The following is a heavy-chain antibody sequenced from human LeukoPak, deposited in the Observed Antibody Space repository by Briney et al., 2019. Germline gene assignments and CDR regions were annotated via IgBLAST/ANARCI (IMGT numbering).Heavy chain of an antibody. CDR1: GFTFSSYW. V-gene: IGHV3-7*01. J-gene: IGHJ6*03. Sequence: GGSLRLSCAASGFTFSSYWMSWVRQAPGKGLEWVANIKQDGSEKYYVDSVKGRFTISRDNAKNSLYLQMNSLRAEDTAVYYCARGPPTVAAAGTFYYYYYMDVWGKGTTVTVSS. CDR2: IKQDGSEK. CDR3: ARGPPTVAAAGTFYYYYYMDV. D-gene: IGHD6-13*01.